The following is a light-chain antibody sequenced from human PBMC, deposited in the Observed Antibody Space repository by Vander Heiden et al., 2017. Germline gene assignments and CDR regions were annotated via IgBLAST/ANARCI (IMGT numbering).Light chain of an antibody. CDR1: QSISSY. Sequence: IQMTPSPSSLSASVGDRVTITCRASQSISSYLNWYQQKPGKAPKLLIYAASSLQSGVPSRFSGSGSGTEFTLTISSLQPEDFATYYCQQSYSTLPYTCGQGTKLEIK. V-gene: IGKV1-39*01. J-gene: IGKJ2*01. CDR3: QQSYSTLPYT. CDR2: AAS.